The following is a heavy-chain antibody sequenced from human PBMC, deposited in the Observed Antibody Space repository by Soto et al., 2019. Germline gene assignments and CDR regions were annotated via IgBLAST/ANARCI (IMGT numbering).Heavy chain of an antibody. CDR3: AIGRTGSNGYYWA. CDR1: GNTLNTDT. J-gene: IGHJ5*02. D-gene: IGHD3-22*01. Sequence: QVQLVQSGAEVKKPGSSVKVSCKPSGNTLNTDTITWLRQAPGQGLEWMGRIIPVIGVGTYAQKFQGRVTNTADKSTTTVYMEVTSLTSEDTATYYCAIGRTGSNGYYWAWGQGTQVTVS. CDR2: IIPVIGVG. V-gene: IGHV1-69*02.